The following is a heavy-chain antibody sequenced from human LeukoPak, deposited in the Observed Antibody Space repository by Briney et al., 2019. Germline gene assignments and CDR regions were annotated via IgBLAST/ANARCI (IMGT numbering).Heavy chain of an antibody. J-gene: IGHJ4*02. V-gene: IGHV3-23*01. CDR1: GFTVSAYA. Sequence: SLRLSCAASGFTVSAYAMAWVRQAPGKGLEWVSTIYGDNTYYADSVKGRFAISTDNSKNTRYLQMNSLRVEDTAVYFCAARKVRGVWFYLDYWGQGTLVTVSS. CDR2: IYGDNT. CDR3: AARKVRGVWFYLDY. D-gene: IGHD3-10*01.